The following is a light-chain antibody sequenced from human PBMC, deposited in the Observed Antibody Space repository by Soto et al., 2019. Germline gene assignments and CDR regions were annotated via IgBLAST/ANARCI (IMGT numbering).Light chain of an antibody. CDR3: QYYNDYCWT. J-gene: IGKJ1*01. V-gene: IGKV1-5*03. CDR2: ETS. CDR1: QTISSW. Sequence: DIQLTQSPSTLSASVGDRVTITCRASQTISSWLAWYQQKPGKAPNLLIYETSNLESGVPSRFRCSGSGTEFPLNISSLQPDDFAAYYCQYYNDYCWTFGQGTKVEIK.